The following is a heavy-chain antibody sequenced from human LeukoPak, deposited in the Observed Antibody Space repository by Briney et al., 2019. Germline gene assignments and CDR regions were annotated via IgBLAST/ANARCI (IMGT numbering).Heavy chain of an antibody. D-gene: IGHD2-2*01. CDR3: ARERQDIVLVPAAEYYFDY. CDR1: GGSFSGYY. V-gene: IGHV4-34*01. Sequence: KSSETLSLTCAVYGGSFSGYYWSWIRQPPGKGLEWIGEINHSGSTNYNPSLKSRVTISVDTSKNQFSLTLSSVTAADTAVYYCARERQDIVLVPAAEYYFDYWGQGTLVAVSS. CDR2: INHSGST. J-gene: IGHJ4*02.